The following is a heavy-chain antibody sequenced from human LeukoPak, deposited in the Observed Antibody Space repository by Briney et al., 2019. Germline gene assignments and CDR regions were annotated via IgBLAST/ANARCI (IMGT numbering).Heavy chain of an antibody. J-gene: IGHJ3*02. CDR3: ARGGITIFGVVSGAFDI. V-gene: IGHV3-48*03. Sequence: GESLRLSCAASGFTFSSYEMNWVRQAPGKGLEWVSYISSSGSTIYHADSVEGRFTISRDNAKNSLYLQMNSLRAEDTAAYYCARGGITIFGVVSGAFDIWGQGTMVTVSS. CDR2: ISSSGSTI. CDR1: GFTFSSYE. D-gene: IGHD3-3*01.